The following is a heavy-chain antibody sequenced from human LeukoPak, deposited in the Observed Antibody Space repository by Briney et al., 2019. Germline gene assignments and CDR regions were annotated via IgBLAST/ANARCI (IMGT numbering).Heavy chain of an antibody. CDR2: MYHRGGPN. V-gene: IGHV4-38-2*02. CDR3: AKDMYCGGDCLDS. Sequence: SETLSLTCTVSGYSISSGYYWGWIRQPPGKGLEWIGRMYHRGGPNYYNPSLKSRVTISVDMSKNQFSLKLSSVTAAYTAVYYCAKDMYCGGDCLDSWGQGTLVTVSS. D-gene: IGHD2-21*02. J-gene: IGHJ4*02. CDR1: GYSISSGYY.